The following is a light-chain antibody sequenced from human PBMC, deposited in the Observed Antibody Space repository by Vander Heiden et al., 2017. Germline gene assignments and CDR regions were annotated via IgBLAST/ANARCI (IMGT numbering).Light chain of an antibody. CDR3: CSYTNSGTFV. Sequence: HSALPQAASVSGSPGQSITLSCPGTSSDVGAYNYVSWYQQNPGKAPKLMIYDVTIRPSGVSNRFSGSKSGNTASLTISGLQAEDEADYYCCSYTNSGTFVFGTGTKVTVL. CDR2: DVT. CDR1: SSDVGAYNY. V-gene: IGLV2-14*03. J-gene: IGLJ1*01.